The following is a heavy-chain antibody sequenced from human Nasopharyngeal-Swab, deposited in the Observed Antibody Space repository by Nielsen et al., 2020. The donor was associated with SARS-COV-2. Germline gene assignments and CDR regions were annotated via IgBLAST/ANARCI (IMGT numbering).Heavy chain of an antibody. CDR3: SKTLGPRSAGAGGLNV. J-gene: IGHJ6*04. Sequence: WIRQPPGKGLEWIGDINWAGTTNYSPSLKSRVTISIDTSSNQFSLKLNSVTAADTAVYYCSKTLGPRSAGAGGLNVWGKGTMVTVSS. CDR2: INWAGTT. V-gene: IGHV4-34*01. D-gene: IGHD3-16*01.